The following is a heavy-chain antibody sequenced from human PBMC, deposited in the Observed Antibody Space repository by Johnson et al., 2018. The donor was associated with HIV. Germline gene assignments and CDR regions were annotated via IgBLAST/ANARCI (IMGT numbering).Heavy chain of an antibody. D-gene: IGHD1-7*01. CDR2: IYSGGST. Sequence: VHLVESGGGLIQPGGSLRLSCAASGFTVSSNYMSWVRQAPGKGLEWVSVIYSGGSTYYADSVKGRFTISRDNSKNTLYLQMNSLRAEDTAVYYCARAELPDAFDIWGQGTMVTVSS. J-gene: IGHJ3*02. CDR3: ARAELPDAFDI. V-gene: IGHV3-66*03. CDR1: GFTVSSNY.